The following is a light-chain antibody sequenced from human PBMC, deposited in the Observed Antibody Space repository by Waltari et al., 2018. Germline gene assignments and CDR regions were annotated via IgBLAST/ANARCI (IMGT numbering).Light chain of an antibody. CDR3: SSSTSSTTRV. CDR2: DVR. Sequence: QSALTQPASVSASPGQSNTISCTGTSSDVGAYNYCPWYQKHPGKTPKLIIYDVRILPSGFSNRFSGSNSGNTASLTISGLQADDEADYYCSSSTSSTTRVFGGGTRLTVL. J-gene: IGLJ3*02. V-gene: IGLV2-14*03. CDR1: SSDVGAYNY.